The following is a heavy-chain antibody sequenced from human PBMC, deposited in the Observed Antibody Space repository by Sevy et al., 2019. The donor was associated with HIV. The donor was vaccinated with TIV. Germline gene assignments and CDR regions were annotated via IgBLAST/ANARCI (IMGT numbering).Heavy chain of an antibody. V-gene: IGHV3-48*02. J-gene: IGHJ3*02. CDR1: GFTFSSYS. CDR3: ARAPRSGSYPFDI. D-gene: IGHD1-26*01. CDR2: ISSSSSTI. Sequence: GGSLRLSCAASGFTFSSYSMNWVRQAPGKGLEWVSYISSSSSTIYYADSVKGRFTISRDNAKNSLYLQMNSLADEDTAVYYWARAPRSGSYPFDIWGQGTMVTVSS.